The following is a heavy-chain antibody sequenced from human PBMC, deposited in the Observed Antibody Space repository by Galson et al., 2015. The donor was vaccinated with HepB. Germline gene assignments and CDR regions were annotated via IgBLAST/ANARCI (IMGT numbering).Heavy chain of an antibody. Sequence: SETLSLTCTVSGGSISSYYWSWIRQPPGKGLEWIGYIYYGGSTNYNPSLKSRVTISVDTSKNQFSLKLSSVTAADTAVYYCARDPYGSGNDAFDIWGQGTMVTVSS. CDR3: ARDPYGSGNDAFDI. CDR2: IYYGGST. CDR1: GGSISSYY. V-gene: IGHV4-59*01. J-gene: IGHJ3*02. D-gene: IGHD3-10*01.